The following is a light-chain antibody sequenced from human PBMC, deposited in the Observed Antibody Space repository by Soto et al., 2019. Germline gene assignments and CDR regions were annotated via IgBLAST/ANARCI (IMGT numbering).Light chain of an antibody. CDR2: DVS. Sequence: SALTQPRSVSGSPGQSVTISCTGTSSDVGVYNYVSWYQQYPGKAPKIMIYDVSKRPSGVPDRFSGSKSDNTASLTISGLKAEDEADYYCSLYTSENTYVFGTGTKVTVL. V-gene: IGLV2-11*01. CDR1: SSDVGVYNY. CDR3: SLYTSENTYV. J-gene: IGLJ1*01.